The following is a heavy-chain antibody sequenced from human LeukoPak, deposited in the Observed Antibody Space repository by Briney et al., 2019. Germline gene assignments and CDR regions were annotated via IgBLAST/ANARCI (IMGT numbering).Heavy chain of an antibody. D-gene: IGHD3-3*01. CDR2: ISYDGSNK. CDR3: ARDQVTIFGVVMSYYYYYYGMDV. V-gene: IGHV3-30-3*01. CDR1: GFTFSSYA. Sequence: GGSLRLSCAASGFTFSSYAMHWVRQAPGKGLEWVAVISYDGSNKYCADSVKGRFTISRDNSKNTLYLQMNSLRAEDTAVYYCARDQVTIFGVVMSYYYYYYGMDVWGQGTTVTVSS. J-gene: IGHJ6*02.